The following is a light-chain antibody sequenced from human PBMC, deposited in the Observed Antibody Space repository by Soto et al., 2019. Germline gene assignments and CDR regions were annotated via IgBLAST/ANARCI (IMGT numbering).Light chain of an antibody. J-gene: IGLJ2*01. V-gene: IGLV1-40*01. Sequence: QSVLTQPPSVSGAPGPRVTISCTGSSSNIGAGYDVHWYQQLPGTDPKLLIYGNSNRPSGVPDRFSGSKSGTSASLAITGLQAEDEADYYCQSYDSSLSGWEVFGGGTKLTVL. CDR1: SSNIGAGYD. CDR2: GNS. CDR3: QSYDSSLSGWEV.